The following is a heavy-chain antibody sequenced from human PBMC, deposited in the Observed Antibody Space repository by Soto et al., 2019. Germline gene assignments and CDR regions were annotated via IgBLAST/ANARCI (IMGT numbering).Heavy chain of an antibody. Sequence: GGSLRLSCAASGFTFSGSAMHWVRQASGKGLEWVGRIRSKSNSYATAYAASVKGRFTISRDNAKNSLYLQMNSLRAEDTAVYYCARGIDNYDSSGYIWGQGTLVTVSS. CDR2: IRSKSNSYAT. D-gene: IGHD3-22*01. CDR1: GFTFSGSA. CDR3: ARGIDNYDSSGYI. J-gene: IGHJ4*02. V-gene: IGHV3-73*01.